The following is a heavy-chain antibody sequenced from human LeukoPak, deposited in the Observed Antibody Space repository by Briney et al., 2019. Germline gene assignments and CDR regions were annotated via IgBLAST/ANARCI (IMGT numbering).Heavy chain of an antibody. J-gene: IGHJ5*02. CDR2: INPKSGVT. Sequence: ASVTVSCKASGYTFTGHYMHWVRQAPGQGLEWMGWINPKSGVTNYAQNFQGRVTMTRDTSITTAYMELSRLTSDDTAVYYCARVIAVAAIECGFDPWGEGTLVTVSS. V-gene: IGHV1-2*02. CDR1: GYTFTGHY. CDR3: ARVIAVAAIECGFDP. D-gene: IGHD6-19*01.